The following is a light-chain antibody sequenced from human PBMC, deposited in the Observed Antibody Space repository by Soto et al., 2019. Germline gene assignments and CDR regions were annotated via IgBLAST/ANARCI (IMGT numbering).Light chain of an antibody. CDR3: QQCYSTPPCT. CDR1: QSISSY. J-gene: IGKJ2*02. Sequence: DIQMTQSPSSLSASVGDRVTITCRASQSISSYLNWYQQKPGKAPKLLIYAASSLQSGVPSRFSGSGSGTDFTLTISSLQPEDFATYYCQQCYSTPPCTFGQGTKLEIK. CDR2: AAS. V-gene: IGKV1-39*01.